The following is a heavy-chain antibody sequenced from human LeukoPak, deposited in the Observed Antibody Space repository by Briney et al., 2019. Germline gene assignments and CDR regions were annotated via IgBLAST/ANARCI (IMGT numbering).Heavy chain of an antibody. J-gene: IGHJ6*02. V-gene: IGHV1-2*02. CDR3: ARAGPPGYCSSTSCYGIYGMDV. CDR2: INPNSGGT. CDR1: GYTFTDYY. D-gene: IGHD2-2*01. Sequence: ASVKVSCKASGYTFTDYYMHWVRQAPGQGLEWMGWINPNSGGTNYAQKFQGRVTMTRDTSISTAYMELSRLRSGDTAVYYCARAGPPGYCSSTSCYGIYGMDVWGQGTTVTVSS.